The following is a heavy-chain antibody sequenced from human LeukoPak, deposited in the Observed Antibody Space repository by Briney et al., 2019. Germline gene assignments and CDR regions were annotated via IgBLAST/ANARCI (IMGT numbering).Heavy chain of an antibody. CDR3: ARSDYCGGDCYSSLSNY. V-gene: IGHV3-21*01. D-gene: IGHD2-21*02. CDR1: GFTFRSYS. J-gene: IGHJ4*02. Sequence: GGPLRLSCAASGFTFRSYSMNWVRQAPGKGLEWVSSISSSSSHIYYADSVKGRFTISRDNAKNSLYLQMNSLRAEDTAVYFCARSDYCGGDCYSSLSNYWGQGTLVTVSS. CDR2: ISSSSSHI.